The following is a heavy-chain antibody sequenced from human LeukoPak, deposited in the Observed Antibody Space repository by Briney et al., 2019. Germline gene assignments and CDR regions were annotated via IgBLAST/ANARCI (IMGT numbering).Heavy chain of an antibody. D-gene: IGHD2-2*01. CDR3: AGSSAIDAEYFQH. Sequence: GGSLRLSCAASGFTFSSYAMSWVRQAQGKGLEWVSVIYSGGSTYYADSVKGRFTISRDNSKNTLYLQMNSLRAEDTAVYYCAGSSAIDAEYFQHWGQGTLVTVSS. V-gene: IGHV3-66*01. CDR1: GFTFSSYA. CDR2: IYSGGST. J-gene: IGHJ1*01.